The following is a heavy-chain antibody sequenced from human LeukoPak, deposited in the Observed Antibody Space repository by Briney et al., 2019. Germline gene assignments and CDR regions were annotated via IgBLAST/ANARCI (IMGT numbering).Heavy chain of an antibody. J-gene: IGHJ4*02. Sequence: GGSLRLSCAASGFTLSSYVMTWVRQAPGKGLDWVSAIGTGGDTHYADSAKGRFTVSRDSSKSTLYLHMDSLRADDTAVYYCAKLRPYGTTWYGGVVNWGQGTLVTVSS. V-gene: IGHV3-23*01. CDR1: GFTLSSYV. D-gene: IGHD6-13*01. CDR2: IGTGGDT. CDR3: AKLRPYGTTWYGGVVN.